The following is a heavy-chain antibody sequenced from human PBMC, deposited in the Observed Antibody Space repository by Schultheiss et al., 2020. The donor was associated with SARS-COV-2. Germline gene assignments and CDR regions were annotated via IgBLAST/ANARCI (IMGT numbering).Heavy chain of an antibody. Sequence: SVKVSCKASGGTFSSYAISWVRQAPGQGLEWMGRIIPILGIANYAQKFQGRVTITADKSTSTAYMELSSLRSEDTAMYYCARRDSYDCIHTAFDYWGQGTLVTVSS. J-gene: IGHJ4*02. V-gene: IGHV1-69*04. CDR1: GGTFSSYA. CDR3: ARRDSYDCIHTAFDY. CDR2: IIPILGIA. D-gene: IGHD3-16*01.